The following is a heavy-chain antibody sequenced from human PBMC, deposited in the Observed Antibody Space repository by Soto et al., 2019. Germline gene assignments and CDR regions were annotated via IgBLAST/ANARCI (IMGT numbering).Heavy chain of an antibody. J-gene: IGHJ5*02. V-gene: IGHV4-59*08. CDR3: ARRAITMIVGYDP. CDR1: GGSISSYY. Sequence: SETLSLTCTVCGGSISSYYWSWIRQPPGKGLEWIGYIYYSGSTNYNPSLKSRVTISVDTSKNQFSLKLSSVTAADTAVYYCARRAITMIVGYDPWGQGTLVTVSS. D-gene: IGHD3-22*01. CDR2: IYYSGST.